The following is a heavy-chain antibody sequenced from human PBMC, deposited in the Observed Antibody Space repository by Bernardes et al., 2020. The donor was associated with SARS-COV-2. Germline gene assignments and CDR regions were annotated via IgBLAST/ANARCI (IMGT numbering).Heavy chain of an antibody. CDR2: ISPSGGDT. V-gene: IGHV3-23*01. D-gene: IGHD6-6*01. Sequence: GSLSLSCAASGLTFSIYSMSWARQAPGEGLEWVSAISPSGGDTYYTDSVRGRFTISRDNSKNTLYLQMNSLRADDTAVYYCADVPASDFWGQGTLVTVSS. J-gene: IGHJ1*01. CDR3: ADVPASDF. CDR1: GLTFSIYS.